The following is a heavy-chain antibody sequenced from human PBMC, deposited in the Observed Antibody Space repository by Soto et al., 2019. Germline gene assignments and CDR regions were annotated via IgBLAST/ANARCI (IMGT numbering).Heavy chain of an antibody. D-gene: IGHD6-13*01. CDR1: GFTFSSYG. J-gene: IGHJ6*02. Sequence: GGSLRLSCAASGFTFSSYGMHWVRQAPGKGLEWVAVIWYDGSNKYYADSVKGRFTISRDNSKNTLYLQMNSLRAEDTAVYYCARVWYSSSWSMDVWGQGTTVTVSS. CDR3: ARVWYSSSWSMDV. CDR2: IWYDGSNK. V-gene: IGHV3-33*01.